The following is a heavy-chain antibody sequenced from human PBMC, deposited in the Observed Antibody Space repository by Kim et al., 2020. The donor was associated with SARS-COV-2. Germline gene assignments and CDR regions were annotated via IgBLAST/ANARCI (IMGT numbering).Heavy chain of an antibody. V-gene: IGHV1-46*01. J-gene: IGHJ3*02. D-gene: IGHD3-3*01. CDR2: INPSGGST. CDR3: ARGPDYDFWSGRSYAFDI. Sequence: ASVKVSCKASGYTFTSYYMHWVRQAPGQGLEWMGIINPSGGSTSYAQKFQGRVTMTRDTSTSTGYMELSSLRSEDTAVYYCARGPDYDFWSGRSYAFDIWGQGTMVTVSS. CDR1: GYTFTSYY.